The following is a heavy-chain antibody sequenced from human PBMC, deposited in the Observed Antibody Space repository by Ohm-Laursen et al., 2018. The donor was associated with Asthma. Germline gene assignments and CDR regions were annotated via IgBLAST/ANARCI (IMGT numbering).Heavy chain of an antibody. V-gene: IGHV4-34*01. CDR1: GGSFSGYY. J-gene: IGHJ3*02. D-gene: IGHD3-22*01. Sequence: GTLSLTCVVYGGSFSGYYWSWIRQPPGKGLEWIGEINHSGSTNYNPSLKSRVPISVDTSKNQFSLKLSSVTAADTAVYYCARGRNEEYYYDSSGYSHSHLDIWGQGTMVTVSS. CDR2: INHSGST. CDR3: ARGRNEEYYYDSSGYSHSHLDI.